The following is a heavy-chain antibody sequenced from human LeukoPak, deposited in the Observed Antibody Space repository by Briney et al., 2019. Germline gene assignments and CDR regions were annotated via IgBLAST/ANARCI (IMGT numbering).Heavy chain of an antibody. D-gene: IGHD3-9*01. J-gene: IGHJ4*02. Sequence: SETLSLTCTVSGGSISSGGYYWSWIRQHPGKGLEWIGYTYYSGSTYYNPSLKSRVTISVDTSKNQFSLKLSSVTAADTAVYYCARSPRYYDILTGYYPYYFDYWGQGTLVTVSS. CDR2: TYYSGST. CDR1: GGSISSGGYY. CDR3: ARSPRYYDILTGYYPYYFDY. V-gene: IGHV4-31*03.